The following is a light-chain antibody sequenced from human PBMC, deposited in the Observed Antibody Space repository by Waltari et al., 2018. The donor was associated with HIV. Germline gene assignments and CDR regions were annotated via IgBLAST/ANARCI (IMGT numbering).Light chain of an antibody. V-gene: IGLV1-47*01. CDR3: AVWDGSLSDYV. Sequence: QSVLTQPPSASGTPGQRVTIPCSGRSSTIGSGSVCWYQQLPGMAPKPLIHRKNQRPSGVPDRLSGSNSGTSASLTISGLRSEDEADYYCAVWDGSLSDYVFGSGTQVTVL. J-gene: IGLJ1*01. CDR1: SSTIGSGS. CDR2: RKN.